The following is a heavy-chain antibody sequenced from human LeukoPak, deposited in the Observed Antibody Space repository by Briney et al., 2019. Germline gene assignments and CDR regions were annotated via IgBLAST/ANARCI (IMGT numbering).Heavy chain of an antibody. D-gene: IGHD1-26*01. CDR2: IYYSGST. CDR1: GGSISSYY. V-gene: IGHV4-59*01. CDR3: ARIGVGAFDY. J-gene: IGHJ4*02. Sequence: SETLSLTCTGSGGSISSYYWSWIRQPPGKGLEWIGYIYYSGSTNYNPSLKSRVTISVDTSKNQFSLKLSSVTAADTAVYYCARIGVGAFDYWGQGTLVTVSS.